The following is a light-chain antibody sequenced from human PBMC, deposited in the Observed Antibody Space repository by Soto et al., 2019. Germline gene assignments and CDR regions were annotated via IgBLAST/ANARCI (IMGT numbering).Light chain of an antibody. CDR3: QQRNSWPPDIT. Sequence: EVVLTQSPATLSLSPGESATLPCRASQSVRNYLAWYQQKPGQAPRLLIYDASNRADGIPARFTGSGSGTDFTLTISSLEPEDFAVYFCQQRNSWPPDITFGPGTKVDIK. J-gene: IGKJ3*01. CDR2: DAS. V-gene: IGKV3-11*01. CDR1: QSVRNY.